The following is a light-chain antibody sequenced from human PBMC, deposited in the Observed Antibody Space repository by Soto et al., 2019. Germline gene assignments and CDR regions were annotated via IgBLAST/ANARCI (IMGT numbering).Light chain of an antibody. Sequence: DIQMTQSPSSLSASVGDRVTITCRASQGISNYLVWYQQKPGKVPKLLIYAASTLQPGVPSRFSGSGSGTDFTLTISSLQPDDVATYYCQKYNSPPWTFGQGTKVDI. V-gene: IGKV1-27*01. J-gene: IGKJ1*01. CDR1: QGISNY. CDR3: QKYNSPPWT. CDR2: AAS.